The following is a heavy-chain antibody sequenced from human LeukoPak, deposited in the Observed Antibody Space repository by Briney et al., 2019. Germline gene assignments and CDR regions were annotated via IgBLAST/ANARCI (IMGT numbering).Heavy chain of an antibody. CDR2: IYYTGNT. V-gene: IGHV4-30-4*07. CDR1: GGSISSGGYS. D-gene: IGHD6-13*01. Sequence: SETLSLTCAVSGGSISSGGYSWSWIRQPPGKAMEFIAYIYYTGNTYFNPSLKSRVTISVDTSKNQFSLKLSSVTAADTAVYYCARVLAAAGSNWFDPWGQGTLVTVPS. CDR3: ARVLAAAGSNWFDP. J-gene: IGHJ5*02.